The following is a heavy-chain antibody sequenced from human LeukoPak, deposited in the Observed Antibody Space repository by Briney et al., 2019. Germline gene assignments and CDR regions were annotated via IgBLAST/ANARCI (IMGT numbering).Heavy chain of an antibody. CDR1: GGSISSSNW. J-gene: IGHJ5*02. V-gene: IGHV4-4*02. Sequence: SGTLSLTCAVSGGSISSSNWWSWVRQPPGKGLEWIGEIYHSGSTNYNPSLKSRVTISVDKSKNQFSLKLSSVTAADTAVYYYARVLGGIGDGSGSYYGPPPQNWFDPWGQGTLVTVSS. CDR3: ARVLGGIGDGSGSYYGPPPQNWFDP. CDR2: IYHSGST. D-gene: IGHD3-10*01.